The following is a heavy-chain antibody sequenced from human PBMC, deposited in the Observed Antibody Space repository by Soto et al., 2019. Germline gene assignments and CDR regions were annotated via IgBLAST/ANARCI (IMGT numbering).Heavy chain of an antibody. V-gene: IGHV3-48*03. CDR2: ISSSGSTI. CDR3: ARDSDYSNHFDY. J-gene: IGHJ4*02. D-gene: IGHD4-4*01. Sequence: EVQLVESGGGLVQPGGSLRLSCAASGFTFSSYEMNWVRQAPGKGLEWVSYISSSGSTIYYADSVKGRFTISRDNAKKSLYLQMNSLRAEDTAVYYCARDSDYSNHFDYWGQGTLVTVSS. CDR1: GFTFSSYE.